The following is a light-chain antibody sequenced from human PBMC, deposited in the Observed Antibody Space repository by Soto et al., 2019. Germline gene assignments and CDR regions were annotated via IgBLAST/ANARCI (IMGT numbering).Light chain of an antibody. CDR1: QSVSNNY. Sequence: EIVLTQSPGTLSLSPGERATLSCRASQSVSNNYLAWYQQKRGQAPRLLIYGASSRATDIPDRFSGSGSGTEFTVTISSLQSEDFAIYYCQQYDIWPPYTFGQGTKVEF. V-gene: IGKV3-20*01. CDR2: GAS. CDR3: QQYDIWPPYT. J-gene: IGKJ2*01.